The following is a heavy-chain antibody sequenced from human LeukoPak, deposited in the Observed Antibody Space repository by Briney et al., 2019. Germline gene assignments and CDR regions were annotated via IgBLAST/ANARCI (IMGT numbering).Heavy chain of an antibody. J-gene: IGHJ4*02. D-gene: IGHD6-6*01. CDR2: INSDGSST. CDR1: GFTFSSYW. V-gene: IGHV3-74*01. Sequence: GGPLRLSCAASGFTFSSYWMHWVRQGPGKGLVGVSRINSDGSSTSYADSVKGRFTISRDNAKNTLYLQMNSLGAEDTAVYYCARAAVGAQADYWGQGNLVSVCS. CDR3: ARAAVGAQADY.